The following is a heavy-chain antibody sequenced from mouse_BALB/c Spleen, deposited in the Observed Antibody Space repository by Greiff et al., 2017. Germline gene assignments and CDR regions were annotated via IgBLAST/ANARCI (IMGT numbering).Heavy chain of an antibody. CDR3: ARGAMITTHYFDY. J-gene: IGHJ2*01. CDR1: GYTFTSYW. CDR2: IVPSDSYT. V-gene: IGHV1-69*02. Sequence: QVQLQQPGAELVKPGASVKLSCKASGYTFTSYWMHWVKQRPGQGLEWIGEIVPSDSYTNYNQKFKGKATLTVDKSSSTAYMQLSSLTSEDSAVYYCARGAMITTHYFDYWGQGTTLTVSS. D-gene: IGHD2-4*01.